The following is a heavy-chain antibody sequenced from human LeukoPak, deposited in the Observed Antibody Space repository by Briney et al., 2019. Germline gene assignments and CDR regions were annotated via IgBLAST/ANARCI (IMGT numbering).Heavy chain of an antibody. CDR3: ARHMAGYCSTTSCSNFDY. Sequence: GESLKISCKGSGYSFTSYWIGWVRQMPGKGLEWMGIIYPGDSDTRYSPSFQGQVTISADKTISTAYLQWSSLKASDTAVYYCARHMAGYCSTTSCSNFDYRGQGSLVTVSS. D-gene: IGHD2-2*01. CDR1: GYSFTSYW. CDR2: IYPGDSDT. V-gene: IGHV5-51*01. J-gene: IGHJ4*02.